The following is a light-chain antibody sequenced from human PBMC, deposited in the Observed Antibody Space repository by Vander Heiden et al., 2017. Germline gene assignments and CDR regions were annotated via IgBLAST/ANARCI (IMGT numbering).Light chain of an antibody. CDR1: GSNIGAGYG. J-gene: IGLJ2*01. V-gene: IGLV1-40*01. CDR3: QSYDNSLSASV. CDR2: GGS. Sequence: QPVLTQPPSVPCAPGPRVTIPCTGSGSNIGAGYGVHWYQQLPGTAPKVLIYGGSDRPSGVPDRFSGSKSDTSASLAITGLQAEDEADYYCQSYDNSLSASVFGGGTKLTVL.